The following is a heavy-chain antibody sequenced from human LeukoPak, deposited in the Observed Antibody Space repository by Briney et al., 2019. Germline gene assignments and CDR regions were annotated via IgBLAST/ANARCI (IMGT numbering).Heavy chain of an antibody. CDR2: IYYSGST. D-gene: IGHD3-22*01. Sequence: SETVSLTCTVSGGSISSSNYYWAWIRQPPGMGLECIGSIYYSGSTYYNPSLKSRVAISVDTSKHQFSLKLSSVTAADTAVYYCARYRDSSGYTDYFDNWGQGTLVTVSS. J-gene: IGHJ4*02. CDR3: ARYRDSSGYTDYFDN. V-gene: IGHV4-39*01. CDR1: GGSISSSNYY.